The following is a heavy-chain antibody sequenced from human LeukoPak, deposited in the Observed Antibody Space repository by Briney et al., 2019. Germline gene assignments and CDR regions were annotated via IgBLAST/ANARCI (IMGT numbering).Heavy chain of an antibody. CDR2: IYYSGST. D-gene: IGHD3-3*01. J-gene: IGHJ6*04. CDR3: ARDQVGDFDV. V-gene: IGHV4-59*01. CDR1: GGYISSFY. Sequence: SETLSLTCTVSGGYISSFYWSWLRQPPGKGLEWIGYIYYSGSTNYNPSLKSRVTISVDTSKNQFSLKLSSVTAADTAVYYCARDQVGDFDVWGKGTTVTVSS.